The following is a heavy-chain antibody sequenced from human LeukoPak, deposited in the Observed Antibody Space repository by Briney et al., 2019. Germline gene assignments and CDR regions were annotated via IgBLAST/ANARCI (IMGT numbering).Heavy chain of an antibody. CDR3: ARSRGDWDC. J-gene: IGHJ4*02. Sequence: SETLSLTCAVYGGSFSGYYWSWVRQPPGKGLEWIGEITHSGSTNSNPSLKSRVTISVDTAKHQFSLRLSSVTAADMSVYYCARSRGDWDCWGRGTLATVSS. CDR1: GGSFSGYY. CDR2: ITHSGST. D-gene: IGHD2-21*01. V-gene: IGHV4-34*01.